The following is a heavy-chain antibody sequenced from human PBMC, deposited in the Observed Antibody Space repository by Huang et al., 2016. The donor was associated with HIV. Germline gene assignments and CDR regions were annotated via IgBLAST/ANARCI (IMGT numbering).Heavy chain of an antibody. V-gene: IGHV3-74*01. D-gene: IGHD3-22*01. CDR3: ARDPRIQSWLNFFDY. CDR2: INSDGSST. Sequence: EVQLVESGGGLVQPGGSLRLSCAASGFSISSYWMHWVRQAPGKGLVWVSRINSDGSSTSSADSVKGRFTISRDNAKNTLYLQMNSLRAEDTAVYYYARDPRIQSWLNFFDYWGQGTLVSVSS. CDR1: GFSISSYW. J-gene: IGHJ4*02.